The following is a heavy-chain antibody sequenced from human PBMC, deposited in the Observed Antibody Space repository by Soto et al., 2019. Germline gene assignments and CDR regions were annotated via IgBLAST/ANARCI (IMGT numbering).Heavy chain of an antibody. CDR1: GFTFDDYA. J-gene: IGHJ4*02. CDR3: AKGTESSGHEYYFDY. CDR2: ISWNSDTI. D-gene: IGHD5-12*01. V-gene: IGHV3-9*01. Sequence: EVHLVESGGGLVQPGRSLRLSCATSGFTFDDYAIHWVRQAPGKGLEWVSGISWNSDTIYYADSVKGRFIVSRDNAKNSLYLQMSSLRAEDTALYYCAKGTESSGHEYYFDYWGRGALVTVSS.